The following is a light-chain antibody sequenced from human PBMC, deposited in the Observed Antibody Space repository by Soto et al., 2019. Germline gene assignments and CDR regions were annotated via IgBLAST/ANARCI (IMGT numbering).Light chain of an antibody. CDR1: SSDVGGYNY. CDR2: EVS. J-gene: IGLJ1*01. V-gene: IGLV2-14*01. CDR3: NSYGSTSTRYV. Sequence: QSALTQPASVSGSPGQSITISCTGTSSDVGGYNYVSWYQQHPGKAPKLMIYEVSNRPSGVSNRFSGSKSGNTASLTISGLQAEDEAAYFCNSYGSTSTRYVFGTGTKLTVL.